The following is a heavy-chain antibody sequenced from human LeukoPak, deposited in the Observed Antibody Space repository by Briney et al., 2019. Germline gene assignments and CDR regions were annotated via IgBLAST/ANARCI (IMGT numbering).Heavy chain of an antibody. D-gene: IGHD2-15*01. J-gene: IGHJ6*02. CDR1: GGSISSYY. Sequence: SETLSLTCTVSGGSISSYYWSWIRQPPGKGLEGIGYIYYSGSTNYNPSLKSRVTISVDTSKNQFSLKLCSVTTADTAVYYCARDQVARSYYYGMDVWGQGTTVTVSS. V-gene: IGHV4-59*01. CDR2: IYYSGST. CDR3: ARDQVARSYYYGMDV.